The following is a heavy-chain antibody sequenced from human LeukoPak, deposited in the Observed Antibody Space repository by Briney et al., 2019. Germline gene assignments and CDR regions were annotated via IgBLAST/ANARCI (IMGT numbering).Heavy chain of an antibody. D-gene: IGHD2-2*01. CDR3: ARRYCSSTSCYFGSRWFDP. J-gene: IGHJ5*02. CDR2: ISSSSSTI. V-gene: IGHV3-48*01. CDR1: GFTFSSYS. Sequence: QPGGSLRLSCAASGFTFSSYSMNWVRQAPGKGLEWVSYISSSSSTIYYADSVKGRFTISRDNAKNSLYLQMNSLRAEDTAVYYCARRYCSSTSCYFGSRWFDPWGQGTLVTVSS.